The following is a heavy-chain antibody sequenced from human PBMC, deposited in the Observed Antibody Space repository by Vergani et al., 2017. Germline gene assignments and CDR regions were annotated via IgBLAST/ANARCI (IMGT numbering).Heavy chain of an antibody. CDR2: ISWNSGSI. CDR1: GFTFDDYA. D-gene: IGHD6-19*01. J-gene: IGHJ4*02. V-gene: IGHV3-9*01. CDR3: AKATPGGWLVPLYDY. Sequence: EVQLVESGGGLVQPGRSLRLSCAASGFTFDDYAMHWVRQAPGKGLEWVSGISWNSGSIGYADSVKGRFTISRDNAKNSLYLQMNSLRAEDTALYYCAKATPGGWLVPLYDYWGQGTLDTVSS.